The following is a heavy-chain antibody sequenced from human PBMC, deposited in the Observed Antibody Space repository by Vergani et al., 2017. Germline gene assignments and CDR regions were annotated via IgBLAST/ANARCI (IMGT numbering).Heavy chain of an antibody. V-gene: IGHV3-74*01. CDR1: GFTFSNNW. D-gene: IGHD5-18*01. Sequence: EVQLVESGGGLVQPGGSLRLSCAGSGFTFSNNWMHWVRQAPGKGLEWVSRINSDGSSTSYADSVKGRFTITRDDVKKSLLLRMNNLKVDDTAIYYCARTRSPIAMIRQFEQWGQGTLVTVSS. CDR2: INSDGSST. J-gene: IGHJ4*02. CDR3: ARTRSPIAMIRQFEQ.